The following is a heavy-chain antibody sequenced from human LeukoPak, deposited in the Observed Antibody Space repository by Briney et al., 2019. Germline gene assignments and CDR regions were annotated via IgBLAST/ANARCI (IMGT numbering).Heavy chain of an antibody. D-gene: IGHD3-22*01. V-gene: IGHV4-34*01. CDR3: ARRRYYDGSGYLE. CDR1: GGSFSGYY. Sequence: SETLSLTCAVYGGSFSGYYWSWIRQPPEKGLEWIGEINHSGSTNYNPSLKSRVTISVDTSKNQFSLNLRSVTAADTALYYCARRRYYDGSGYLEWGQGTLLSVSS. CDR2: INHSGST. J-gene: IGHJ1*01.